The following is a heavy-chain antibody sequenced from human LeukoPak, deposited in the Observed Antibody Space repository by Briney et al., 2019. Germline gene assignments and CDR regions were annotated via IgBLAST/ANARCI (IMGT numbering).Heavy chain of an antibody. CDR2: ISSSSSYI. CDR3: ARVLYSGYDSDY. V-gene: IGHV3-21*01. CDR1: GFTFSSYS. Sequence: GGSLRLSCAASGFTFSSYSMNWVRQAPGKGLEWVSSISSSSSYIYYADSVKGRFTISRDNAKNSLYLQMNSLRAEDTAVYYCARVLYSGYDSDYWSQGTLVTVSS. J-gene: IGHJ4*02. D-gene: IGHD5-12*01.